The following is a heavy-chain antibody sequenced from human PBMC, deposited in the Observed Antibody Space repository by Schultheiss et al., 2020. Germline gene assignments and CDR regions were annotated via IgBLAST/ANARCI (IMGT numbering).Heavy chain of an antibody. CDR3: AKDMARRVGYDFWSGPTGTTSYGMDV. Sequence: GGSLRLSCAASGFTFSSYGMHWVRQAPGKGLEWVAVISYDGSNKYYADSVKGRFTISRDNSKNTLYLQMNSLRAEDTALYYCAKDMARRVGYDFWSGPTGTTSYGMDVWGQGTTVTVSS. CDR2: ISYDGSNK. CDR1: GFTFSSYG. J-gene: IGHJ6*02. D-gene: IGHD3-3*01. V-gene: IGHV3-30*18.